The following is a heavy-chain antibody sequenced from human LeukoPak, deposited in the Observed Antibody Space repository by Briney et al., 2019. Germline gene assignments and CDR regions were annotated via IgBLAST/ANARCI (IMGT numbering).Heavy chain of an antibody. CDR3: ARIYSGSYYVWFDP. CDR1: GGSISSYY. CDR2: IYYSGST. Sequence: SETLSLTCTVSGGSISSYYWSWIRQPPGKGLEWIGYIYYSGSTNYNPSLKSRVTISVDTPKNQFSLKLSSVTAADTAVYYCARIYSGSYYVWFDPWGQGTLVTVSS. V-gene: IGHV4-59*01. J-gene: IGHJ5*02. D-gene: IGHD1-26*01.